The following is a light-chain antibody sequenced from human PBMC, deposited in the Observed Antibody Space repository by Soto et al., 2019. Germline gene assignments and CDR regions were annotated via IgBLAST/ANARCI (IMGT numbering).Light chain of an antibody. V-gene: IGKV1-9*01. CDR2: SAS. J-gene: IGKJ2*01. CDR3: QQLKTYPLT. CDR1: QDINKF. Sequence: IQLTQSPSSLSASVGDRVTLTCRASQDINKFLDWFQQTPGKAPNLLVYSASTLHSGVPSRFSGSGSGTEFALTISSLQPEDFATYYCQQLKTYPLTLGHGTRLDIK.